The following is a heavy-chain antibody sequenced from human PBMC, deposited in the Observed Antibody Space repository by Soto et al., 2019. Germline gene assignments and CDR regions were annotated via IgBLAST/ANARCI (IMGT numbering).Heavy chain of an antibody. D-gene: IGHD6-13*01. CDR2: IYHTGTT. Sequence: SETLSLTCAVSGDSITSIYHWAWIRQSPGRGLEWVASIYHTGTTYYNPSLKSRVTISVDTSKNHFSLNLSSVTAADTAVYYCARDLSSWYPTGFDYWGQGTLVTVSS. CDR3: ARDLSSWYPTGFDY. V-gene: IGHV4-38-2*02. CDR1: GDSITSIYH. J-gene: IGHJ4*02.